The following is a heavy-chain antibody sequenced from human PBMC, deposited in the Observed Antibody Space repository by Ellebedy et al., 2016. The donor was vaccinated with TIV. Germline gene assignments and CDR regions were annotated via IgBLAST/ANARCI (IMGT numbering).Heavy chain of an antibody. CDR3: ASPGLSGSYWEGRFDY. J-gene: IGHJ4*02. D-gene: IGHD1-26*01. CDR2: INPSGGST. V-gene: IGHV1-46*01. Sequence: ASVKVSCKASGYTFTSYYMHWVRQAPGQGLEWMGIINPSGGSTSYAQKFQGRVTMTRDTSTSTVYMELSSLRSEDTAVYYCASPGLSGSYWEGRFDYWGQGTLVTVSS. CDR1: GYTFTSYY.